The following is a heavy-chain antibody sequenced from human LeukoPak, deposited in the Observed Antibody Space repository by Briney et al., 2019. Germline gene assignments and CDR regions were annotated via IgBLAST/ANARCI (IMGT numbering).Heavy chain of an antibody. V-gene: IGHV3-53*01. CDR1: GFTVSSNY. CDR3: ARDYDSSGYPHDAFDI. Sequence: GGSLRLSCAASGFTVSSNYMSWVRQAPGKGLEWVSVIYSGGSTYYADSVKGRFTISRDNSKNTLYLQMNSLRAEDTAVYYCARDYDSSGYPHDAFDIWGQGAMVTVSS. D-gene: IGHD3-22*01. J-gene: IGHJ3*02. CDR2: IYSGGST.